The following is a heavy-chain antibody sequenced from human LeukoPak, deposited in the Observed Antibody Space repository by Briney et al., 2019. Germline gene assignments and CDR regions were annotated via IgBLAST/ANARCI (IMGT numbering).Heavy chain of an antibody. Sequence: GASVKVSCKASGYTFTSYAIHWVRQAPGQRLEWMGWINAGNGNTKYSQKFQGRVTITRDTSASTAYMELNSLRSEDTAVYYCARGRCSNTSCAPWRFDPWGQGTLVTVSS. CDR1: GYTFTSYA. J-gene: IGHJ5*02. CDR2: INAGNGNT. V-gene: IGHV1-3*01. D-gene: IGHD2-2*01. CDR3: ARGRCSNTSCAPWRFDP.